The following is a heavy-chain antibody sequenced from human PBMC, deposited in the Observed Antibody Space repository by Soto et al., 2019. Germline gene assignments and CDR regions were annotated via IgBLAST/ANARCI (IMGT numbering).Heavy chain of an antibody. CDR1: GYSIASGYY. Sequence: SEPRSLTCAVSGYSIASGYYWAWIRQSPGQGLEXIGXVYXXGXVXXXPXXXSRVTISMDTSKNQLSLKLNSMTAADTAVYYCARDMHAGFTHYFDPWGQGTLVTVSS. J-gene: IGHJ5*02. V-gene: IGHV4-38-2*02. CDR2: VYXXGXV. CDR3: ARDMHAGFTHYFDP. D-gene: IGHD1-26*01.